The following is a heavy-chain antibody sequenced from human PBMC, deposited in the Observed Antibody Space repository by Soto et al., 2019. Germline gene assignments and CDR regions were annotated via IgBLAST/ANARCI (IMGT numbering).Heavy chain of an antibody. CDR1: GGSISSSNW. D-gene: IGHD5-12*01. CDR3: ARYSGYDKGDWFDP. Sequence: PSETLSLTCAVSGGSISSSNWWSWVRQPPGKGLEWIGEIYHSGSTNYNPSLKSRVTISVDKSKNQFSLKLSSVTAADTAVYYCARYSGYDKGDWFDPWGQGTLVTVSS. CDR2: IYHSGST. J-gene: IGHJ5*02. V-gene: IGHV4-4*02.